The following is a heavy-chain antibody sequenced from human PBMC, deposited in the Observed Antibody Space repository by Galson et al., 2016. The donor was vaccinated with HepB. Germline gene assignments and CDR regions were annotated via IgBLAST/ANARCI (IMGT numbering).Heavy chain of an antibody. CDR1: GYTFTTYW. D-gene: IGHD3-22*01. V-gene: IGHV5-51*03. J-gene: IGHJ4*02. CDR3: ARLGYDDSSGYRLYHFDY. Sequence: QSGAEVKKPGESLKISRQASGYTFTTYWIGWVRQMPGKGLEWMGIIFPREADTKYNPSVQGQVTISADKSITTAYLQWSSLRASDTGMYYCARLGYDDSSGYRLYHFDYWGQGTLVTVSS. CDR2: IFPREADT.